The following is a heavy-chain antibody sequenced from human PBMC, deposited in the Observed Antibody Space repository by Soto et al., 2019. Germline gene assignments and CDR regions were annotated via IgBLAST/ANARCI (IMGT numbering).Heavy chain of an antibody. Sequence: PSETLSLTCTVSGGPISGYYWSWVRQPPGKGLEWIGYIHYSGSTKYNPPPKSRVTMSVDTSKNQFSLSLISLTAADTAVYYCARYTDTYYSYWGQGTPVTVS. D-gene: IGHD1-26*01. CDR1: GGPISGYY. CDR2: IHYSGST. V-gene: IGHV4-59*01. CDR3: ARYTDTYYSY. J-gene: IGHJ4*02.